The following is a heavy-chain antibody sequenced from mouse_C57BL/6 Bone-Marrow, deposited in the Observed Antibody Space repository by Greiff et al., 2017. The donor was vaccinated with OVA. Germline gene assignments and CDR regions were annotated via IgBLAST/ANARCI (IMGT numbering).Heavy chain of an antibody. Sequence: EVQVVESGPELVKPGASVKISCKASGYSFTDYNMNWVKQSNGKSLEWIGVINPNYGTTSYNQKFKGKATLTVDQSSSTAYMQLNSLTSEDSAVYYCARGPNLYSDYPYYYAMDYWGQGTSVTVSS. CDR1: GYSFTDYN. D-gene: IGHD2-4*01. V-gene: IGHV1-39*01. J-gene: IGHJ4*01. CDR3: ARGPNLYSDYPYYYAMDY. CDR2: INPNYGTT.